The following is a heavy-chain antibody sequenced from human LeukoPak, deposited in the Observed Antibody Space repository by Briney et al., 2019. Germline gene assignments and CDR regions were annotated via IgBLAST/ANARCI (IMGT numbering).Heavy chain of an antibody. D-gene: IGHD6-13*01. Sequence: GASVKVSCKASGYTFTGYYMHWVRQAPGQGLEWMGWINPNSGGTNYAQKFQGRVTMTRDTSISTAYMELSRLISDDTAAYYCARRSSWYYFDYWGQGTLVTVSS. V-gene: IGHV1-2*02. CDR2: INPNSGGT. CDR3: ARRSSWYYFDY. J-gene: IGHJ4*02. CDR1: GYTFTGYY.